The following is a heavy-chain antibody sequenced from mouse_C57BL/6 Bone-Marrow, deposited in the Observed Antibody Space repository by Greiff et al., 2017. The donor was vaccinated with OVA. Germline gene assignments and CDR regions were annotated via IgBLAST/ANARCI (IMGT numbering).Heavy chain of an antibody. CDR2: IRLKSDNYAT. D-gene: IGHD1-1*02. V-gene: IGHV6-3*01. CDR1: GFTFSNYW. CDR3: TAYGWYFDV. J-gene: IGHJ1*03. Sequence: EVKLLESGGGLVQPGGSMKLSCVASGFTFSNYWMNWVRQSPEKGLEWVAQIRLKSDNYATHYAESVKGRFTISRDDSKSSVDLQMNNLRAEDTGIYYCTAYGWYFDVWGTGTTVTVSS.